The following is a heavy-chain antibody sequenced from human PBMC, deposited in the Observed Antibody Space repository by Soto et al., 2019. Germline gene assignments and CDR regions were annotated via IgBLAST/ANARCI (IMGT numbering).Heavy chain of an antibody. J-gene: IGHJ4*02. Sequence: SETLSLTCAVYGGSLSGYYWSWIRQPPGKGLEWIGEINHSGSTNYNPSLKSRVTISVDTSKNQFSLKLSSVTAADTAVYYCARVDYDFWSGYLDFDYWGQGTRVTVAS. CDR1: GGSLSGYY. CDR2: INHSGST. CDR3: ARVDYDFWSGYLDFDY. V-gene: IGHV4-34*01. D-gene: IGHD3-3*01.